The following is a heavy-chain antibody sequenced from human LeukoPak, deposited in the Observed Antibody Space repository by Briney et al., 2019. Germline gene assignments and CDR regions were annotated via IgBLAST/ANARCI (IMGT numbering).Heavy chain of an antibody. CDR1: GASISGSGYY. D-gene: IGHD1-26*01. CDR2: IYYTGST. CDR3: VKSGGYGLIDY. Sequence: SETLSLTCAVSGASISGSGYYLGWIRQRPGKGLEWIGNIYYTGSTYYNASLQSRVTISIDTSKNQFSLRLNSVTAADTAMYYCVKSGGYGLIDYWGQGTLVTVSS. V-gene: IGHV4-39*01. J-gene: IGHJ4*02.